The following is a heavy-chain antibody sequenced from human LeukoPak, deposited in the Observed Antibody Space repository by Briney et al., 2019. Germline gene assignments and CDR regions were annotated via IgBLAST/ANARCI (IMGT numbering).Heavy chain of an antibody. CDR3: AREYYYDSSGYGSFGY. CDR1: GFTFSYFW. CDR2: IKEDGSEK. J-gene: IGHJ4*02. Sequence: GGSLRLSCAASGFTFSYFWMSWVRQAPGKGLEWVANIKEDGSEKYYVDSVKGRFTIFRDNAKNSLYLQMNSLRAEDTAMYYCAREYYYDSSGYGSFGYWGQGTLVTVSS. V-gene: IGHV3-7*01. D-gene: IGHD3-22*01.